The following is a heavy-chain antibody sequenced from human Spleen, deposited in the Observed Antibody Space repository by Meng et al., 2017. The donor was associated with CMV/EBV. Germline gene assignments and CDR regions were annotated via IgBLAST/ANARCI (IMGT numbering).Heavy chain of an antibody. J-gene: IGHJ5*02. CDR2: IKSKTDGGTT. D-gene: IGHD2-2*01. V-gene: IGHV3-15*01. CDR3: TTTYSYCSSTSCYFNWFDP. Sequence: GGSLRLSCAASGFTFSSSWMSWVRQAPGKGLEWVGRIKSKTDGGTTDYAAPVKGRFTVSRDDSKNTLYLQMNSLKTEDTAVYYCTTTYSYCSSTSCYFNWFDPWGQGTLVTVSS. CDR1: GFTFSSSW.